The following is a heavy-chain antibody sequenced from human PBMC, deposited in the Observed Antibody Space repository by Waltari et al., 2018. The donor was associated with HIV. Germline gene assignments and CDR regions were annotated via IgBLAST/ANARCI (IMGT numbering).Heavy chain of an antibody. Sequence: EVQLVQSGAEVKNSGESLKISCQGSGYTFITYWIGWVRQMPGRGLEWMGISYPGDSDTRYSPSFQGQVTISADKSINTAYLQWSSLRASDTAIYYCARLITIFGLIRGGFDMWGQGTMVTVSS. CDR1: GYTFITYW. D-gene: IGHD3-3*01. CDR2: SYPGDSDT. J-gene: IGHJ3*02. CDR3: ARLITIFGLIRGGFDM. V-gene: IGHV5-51*01.